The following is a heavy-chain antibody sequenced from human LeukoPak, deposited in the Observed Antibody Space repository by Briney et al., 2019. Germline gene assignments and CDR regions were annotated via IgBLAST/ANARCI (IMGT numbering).Heavy chain of an antibody. D-gene: IGHD2-15*01. CDR3: AKRGSGTLLPTYYYYMDV. V-gene: IGHV3-23*01. CDR2: ISGNAVAT. J-gene: IGHJ6*03. CDR1: GFTFSNFV. Sequence: PGGSLRLSCAASGFTFSNFVMSWVRQAPGKGLEWVSTISGNAVATYYADPVKGRLTISRDNSKNTLYLQINSLEAEDTAIYYCAKRGSGTLLPTYYYYMDVWGKGTTVTVSS.